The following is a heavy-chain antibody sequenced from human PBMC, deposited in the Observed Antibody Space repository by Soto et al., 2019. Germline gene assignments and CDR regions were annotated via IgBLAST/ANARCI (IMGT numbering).Heavy chain of an antibody. CDR3: ASMEGYCSGGSCYIGLENAFDI. V-gene: IGHV1-3*01. CDR1: GYTFTSYA. J-gene: IGHJ3*02. CDR2: INAGNGNT. Sequence: GASVKVSCKASGYTFTSYAMHWVRQAPGQRLEWMGWINAGNGNTKYSQKFQGRVTITRDTSASTAYMELSSLRSEDTAVYYCASMEGYCSGGSCYIGLENAFDIWGQGTLVTVSS. D-gene: IGHD2-15*01.